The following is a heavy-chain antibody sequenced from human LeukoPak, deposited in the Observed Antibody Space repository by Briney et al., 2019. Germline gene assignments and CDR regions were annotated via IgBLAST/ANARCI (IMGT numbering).Heavy chain of an antibody. CDR2: INTDKGHT. CDR1: GYTLTNYN. CDR3: AREFGHCSGDNCFYFFDS. J-gene: IGHJ4*01. V-gene: IGHV1-18*01. Sequence: ASVTVSCTASGYTLTNYNISWVRQAPGQGLQWMGWINTDKGHTNFVPKFQGRVTVTTDTSTNTAYMELRRLRSDDTAVYYCAREFGHCSGDNCFYFFDSWGHGSMVTVSS. D-gene: IGHD2-15*01.